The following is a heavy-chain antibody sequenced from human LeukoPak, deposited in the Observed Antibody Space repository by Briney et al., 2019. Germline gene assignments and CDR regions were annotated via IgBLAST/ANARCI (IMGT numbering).Heavy chain of an antibody. J-gene: IGHJ5*02. CDR3: ARGRPASGAGWFDP. V-gene: IGHV4-34*01. Sequence: PSETLSLTCAVYGGSFSGYYWSWIRQPPGKGLEWIGEIDHRGSTNYNPSLKSRVTISEDSSKSQFSLNLRSMTAADTGLYYCARGRPASGAGWFDPWGQGTLVTVSS. CDR2: IDHRGST. CDR1: GGSFSGYY. D-gene: IGHD6-13*01.